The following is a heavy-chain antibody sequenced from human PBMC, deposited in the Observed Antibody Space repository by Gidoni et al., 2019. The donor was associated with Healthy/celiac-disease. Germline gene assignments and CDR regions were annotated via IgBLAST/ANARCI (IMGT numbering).Heavy chain of an antibody. CDR3: ARGRGGYCSSTSCNLSWLDP. V-gene: IGHV4-34*01. CDR2: INHRGST. Sequence: QVQLLQCGSGLLKPSETQSLTCAVHGGSFRGYYWGWIGQPPGKGLECIGEINHRGSTNYNPSLKSRVTISVDTSKKQFSLKVGTVTAADTAVYYYARGRGGYCSSTSCNLSWLDPWGQGTLVTVSS. J-gene: IGHJ5*02. CDR1: GGSFRGYY. D-gene: IGHD2-2*01.